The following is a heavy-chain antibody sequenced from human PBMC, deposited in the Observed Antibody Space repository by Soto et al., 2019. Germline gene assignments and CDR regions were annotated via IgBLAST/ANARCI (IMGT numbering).Heavy chain of an antibody. V-gene: IGHV5-51*01. J-gene: IGHJ6*02. D-gene: IGHD2-2*01. CDR2: IYPGDSDT. Sequence: GESLKISCKGSGYSFTSYWIGWVRQMPGKGLEWMGIIYPGDSDTRYSPSFQGQVTISADKSIGTAYLQWSSLKASDTAMYYCARTDCSSTSCYYGLDVWGQGTTVTVSS. CDR3: ARTDCSSTSCYYGLDV. CDR1: GYSFTSYW.